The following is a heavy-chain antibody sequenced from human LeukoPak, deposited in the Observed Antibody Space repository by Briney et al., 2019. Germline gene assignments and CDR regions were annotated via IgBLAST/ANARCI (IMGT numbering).Heavy chain of an antibody. D-gene: IGHD4-17*01. V-gene: IGHV4-39*07. CDR1: GGSISSKTYN. Sequence: SETLSLTCSISGGSISSKTYNWGWIRQPPGKGLEWIGSTYYTGSTNYNPSLKSRVTMSVDTSKNQFSLKLSSVTAADTAVYYCARERAHYGDYVWGCYFDYWGQGTLVTVSS. CDR2: TYYTGST. J-gene: IGHJ4*02. CDR3: ARERAHYGDYVWGCYFDY.